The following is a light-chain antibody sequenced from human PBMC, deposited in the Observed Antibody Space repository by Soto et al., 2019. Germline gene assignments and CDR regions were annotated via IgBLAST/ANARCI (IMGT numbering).Light chain of an antibody. CDR1: QSISSW. Sequence: DIQMTQSPSTLSASVGDRVTITCRASQSISSWVAWYQQKPGKGPKLLIYDASSLESGVPSRFSGSGSGTEFTLTISSLQPDDFATYYCQQYNSYPYTFGQGTKLEIK. J-gene: IGKJ2*01. V-gene: IGKV1-5*01. CDR2: DAS. CDR3: QQYNSYPYT.